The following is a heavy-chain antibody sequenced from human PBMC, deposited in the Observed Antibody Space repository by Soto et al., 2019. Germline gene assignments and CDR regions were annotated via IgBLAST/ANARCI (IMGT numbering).Heavy chain of an antibody. CDR2: ISSSSSTI. D-gene: IGHD3-9*01. CDR3: ARANDILTGPPRTKHWGYYYGMDV. Sequence: PGGSLRLSCAASGFTFSSYSMNWVRQAPGKGLEWVSYISSSSSTIYYADSVKGRFTISRDNAKNSLYLQMNSLRDEDTAVYYCARANDILTGPPRTKHWGYYYGMDVWGQGTTVTVSS. J-gene: IGHJ6*02. V-gene: IGHV3-48*02. CDR1: GFTFSSYS.